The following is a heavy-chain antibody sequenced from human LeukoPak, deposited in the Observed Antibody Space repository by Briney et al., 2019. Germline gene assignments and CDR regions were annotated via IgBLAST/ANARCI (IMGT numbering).Heavy chain of an antibody. CDR2: IKQDGSEK. Sequence: PGGSLRLSCAASGFTFSSYWMSWVRQAPGKGLEWVANIKQDGSEKYYVDSVKGRFTISRDNAKNSLYLQMNSLRAEDTAVYYCAIGRDSSGYYPFDYWGQGTLVTVSS. J-gene: IGHJ4*02. D-gene: IGHD3-22*01. CDR1: GFTFSSYW. V-gene: IGHV3-7*03. CDR3: AIGRDSSGYYPFDY.